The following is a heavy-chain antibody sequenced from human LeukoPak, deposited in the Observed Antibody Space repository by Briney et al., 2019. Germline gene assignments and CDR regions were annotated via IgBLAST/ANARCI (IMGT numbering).Heavy chain of an antibody. J-gene: IGHJ4*02. Sequence: PSETLSLTCAVSGGSFSGYYWSWIRRPPGKGLEWIGEINHSGSTNYNPSLKSRVTISVDTSKNQSSLKLSSVTAADTAVYYCARLPLHYYGSGSHWGHFDYWGQGTLVTVSS. D-gene: IGHD3-10*01. V-gene: IGHV4-34*01. CDR1: GGSFSGYY. CDR2: INHSGST. CDR3: ARLPLHYYGSGSHWGHFDY.